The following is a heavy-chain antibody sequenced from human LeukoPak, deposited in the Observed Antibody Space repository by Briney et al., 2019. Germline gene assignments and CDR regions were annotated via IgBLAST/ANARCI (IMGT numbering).Heavy chain of an antibody. CDR2: INWNGGST. D-gene: IGHD6-6*01. V-gene: IGHV3-20*04. Sequence: PGGSLRPSCAASGFTFDDYGMSWVRQAPGKGLEWVSGINWNGGSTGYADSVKGRFTISRDNAKNSLYLQMNSLRAEDTALYYCARDLGYSSSSSYWFDPWGQGTLVTVSS. CDR3: ARDLGYSSSSSYWFDP. J-gene: IGHJ5*02. CDR1: GFTFDDYG.